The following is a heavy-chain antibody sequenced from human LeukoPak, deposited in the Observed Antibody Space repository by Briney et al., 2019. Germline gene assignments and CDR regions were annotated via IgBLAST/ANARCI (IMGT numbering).Heavy chain of an antibody. Sequence: ASVKVSCKASGYTFTGYYMHWVRQAPGQGLEWMGWINLKSGGTNYAGKFQGRVTMTRDTTTSTAYMDLSRLRSVDTAVYYCARSPHILTGENFDYWGQGTLVTVSS. D-gene: IGHD3-9*01. V-gene: IGHV1-2*02. CDR3: ARSPHILTGENFDY. CDR1: GYTFTGYY. J-gene: IGHJ4*02. CDR2: INLKSGGT.